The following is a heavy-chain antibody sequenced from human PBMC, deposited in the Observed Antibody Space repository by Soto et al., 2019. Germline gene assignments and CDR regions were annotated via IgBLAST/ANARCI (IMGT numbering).Heavy chain of an antibody. J-gene: IGHJ6*02. V-gene: IGHV1-69*12. D-gene: IGHD6-19*01. CDR2: IIPIFGTA. Sequence: QVQLVQSGAEVKKPGSSVKVSCKASGGTFSSYAISWVRQAPGQGLEWMGGIIPIFGTANYAQKFQGRVTITADESTSTAYMGLSSLRSEDTAVYYCATHSSGSGSYYYGMDVWGQGTTVTVSS. CDR3: ATHSSGSGSYYYGMDV. CDR1: GGTFSSYA.